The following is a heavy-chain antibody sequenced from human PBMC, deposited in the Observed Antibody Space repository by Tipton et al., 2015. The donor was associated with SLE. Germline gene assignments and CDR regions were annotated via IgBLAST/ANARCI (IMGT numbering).Heavy chain of an antibody. CDR2: IYSGGST. Sequence: GSLRLSCAASGFTVSSNYMSWVRQAPGKGLEWVSVIYSGGSTYYADSVKGRFTISRHNSKNTLYLQMNSLRVEDTAVYYCAREGSAAGRYFDLWGRGTLVTVSS. CDR1: GFTVSSNY. CDR3: AREGSAAGRYFDL. D-gene: IGHD6-13*01. V-gene: IGHV3-53*04. J-gene: IGHJ2*01.